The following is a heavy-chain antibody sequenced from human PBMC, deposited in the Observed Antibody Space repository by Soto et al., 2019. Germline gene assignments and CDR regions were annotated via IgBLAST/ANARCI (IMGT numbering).Heavy chain of an antibody. CDR1: GGSFRDYY. J-gene: IGHJ2*01. CDR3: SRGRRKALAYTSWYFDL. CDR2: INQSGTT. Sequence: QVQLQQWGAGLLKPSETLSLTCAVYGGSFRDYYWIWIRQAPGKGLEWIGEINQSGTTNYNPSLKIRFTTTVDTSNDRFSLTFSSVTAADTATYYCSRGRRKALAYTSWYFDLWGRGTLVTVSS. V-gene: IGHV4-34*01. D-gene: IGHD1-1*01.